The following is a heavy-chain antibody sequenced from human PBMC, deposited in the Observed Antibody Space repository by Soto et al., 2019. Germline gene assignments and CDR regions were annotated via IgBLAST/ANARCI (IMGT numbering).Heavy chain of an antibody. CDR1: GGTFSSYA. J-gene: IGHJ6*02. Sequence: QVQLVQSGAEVKKPGSSVKVSCKASGGTFSSYAISWVRQAPGQGLEWMGGIIPISETKNYAQKFQGRVTNTADESKSTAYMELSSLRSEDTAVYYCARSQGSSTSLEIYYYYYYGMDVWGQGTTVTVSS. V-gene: IGHV1-69*01. CDR3: ARSQGSSTSLEIYYYYYYGMDV. CDR2: IIPISETK. D-gene: IGHD2-2*01.